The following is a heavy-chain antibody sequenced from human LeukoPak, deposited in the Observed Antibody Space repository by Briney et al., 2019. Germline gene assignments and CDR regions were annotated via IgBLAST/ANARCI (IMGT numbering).Heavy chain of an antibody. D-gene: IGHD6-19*01. Sequence: GGSLRLSCTASGFTFGDYAMSWVRLAPGKGLEWVGFIRSKAYGGTTEYAASVKGRFTISRDDSKSIAYLQMNSLKTEDTAVYYCTIAVAGTPYYFDYWGQGTLVTVSS. J-gene: IGHJ4*02. V-gene: IGHV3-49*04. CDR2: IRSKAYGGTT. CDR1: GFTFGDYA. CDR3: TIAVAGTPYYFDY.